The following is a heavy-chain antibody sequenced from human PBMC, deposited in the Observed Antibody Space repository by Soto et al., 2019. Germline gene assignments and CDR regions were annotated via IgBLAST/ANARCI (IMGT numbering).Heavy chain of an antibody. J-gene: IGHJ2*01. CDR3: AKDHPGDIVVVAENWYFDL. Sequence: EVPLLESGGGLVQPGGSLRLSCAASGFTFSSYAMSWVRQAPGKGLEWVSAISGSGGSTYYADSVKGRFTISRDNSKNTLYLQMNSLRAEDTAVYYCAKDHPGDIVVVAENWYFDLWGRGTLVTVSS. V-gene: IGHV3-23*01. D-gene: IGHD2-15*01. CDR2: ISGSGGST. CDR1: GFTFSSYA.